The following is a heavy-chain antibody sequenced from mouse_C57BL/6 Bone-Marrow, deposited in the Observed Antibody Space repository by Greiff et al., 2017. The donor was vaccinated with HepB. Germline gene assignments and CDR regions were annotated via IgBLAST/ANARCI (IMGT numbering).Heavy chain of an antibody. V-gene: IGHV1-53*01. Sequence: VQLQQSGTELVKPGASVKLSCKASGYTFTSYWMHWVKQRPGQGLEWIGNINPSNGGTNYNEKFKSKATLTVDKSSSTAYMQLSSLTSEDSAVYYCARERITTVVPYFDYWGQGTTLTVSS. J-gene: IGHJ2*01. CDR1: GYTFTSYW. CDR3: ARERITTVVPYFDY. CDR2: INPSNGGT. D-gene: IGHD1-1*01.